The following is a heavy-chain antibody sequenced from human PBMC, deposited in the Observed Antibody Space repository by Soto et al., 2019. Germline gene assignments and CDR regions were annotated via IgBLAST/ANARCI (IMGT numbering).Heavy chain of an antibody. CDR1: GFTFSRTG. CDR3: AKVCRGVITGEFDC. Sequence: GGSLRLSCAASGFTFSRTGMNWVRQAPGKGLEWVSGIHDSGFTTYYAHSVKGRFTISRDNSKNMLYLQMGGLRVEDTAVYYCAKVCRGVITGEFDCWGQGTLVTVSS. CDR2: IHDSGFTT. V-gene: IGHV3-23*01. J-gene: IGHJ4*02. D-gene: IGHD3-16*01.